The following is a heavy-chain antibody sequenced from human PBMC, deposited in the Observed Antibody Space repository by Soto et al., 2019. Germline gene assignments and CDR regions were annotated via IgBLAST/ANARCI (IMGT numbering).Heavy chain of an antibody. Sequence: GESLKISCKTSRYSFTNYWIAWVRQMPGKGLEWMGIIYPDDSDTRYSPSFQGQVTISADKSISTASLQWSSLKVSDTAMYYFARRACSSTSCDGLMTTVTTEAFDIWGQGTMVTVSS. J-gene: IGHJ3*02. D-gene: IGHD2-2*01. CDR3: ARRACSSTSCDGLMTTVTTEAFDI. V-gene: IGHV5-51*01. CDR1: RYSFTNYW. CDR2: IYPDDSDT.